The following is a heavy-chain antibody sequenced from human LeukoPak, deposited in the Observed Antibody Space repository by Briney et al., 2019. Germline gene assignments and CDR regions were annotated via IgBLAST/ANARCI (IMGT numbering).Heavy chain of an antibody. D-gene: IGHD6-19*01. V-gene: IGHV3-20*04. Sequence: GGSLRLSCAASGFTFDDYGMSWVRQAPGKGLEWVSGINWNGGSTGYTDSVKGRFTISRDTAKHSLYLQMNSLRAEDTALYYCARLSGPGSGWTTLDYWGQGTLVTVSS. CDR2: INWNGGST. CDR3: ARLSGPGSGWTTLDY. J-gene: IGHJ4*02. CDR1: GFTFDDYG.